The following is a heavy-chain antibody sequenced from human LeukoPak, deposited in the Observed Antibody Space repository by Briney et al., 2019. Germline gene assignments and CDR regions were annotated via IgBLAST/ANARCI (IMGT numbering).Heavy chain of an antibody. J-gene: IGHJ4*02. CDR1: GGTFSSYA. V-gene: IGHV1-69*05. CDR3: ARGLVGATTGLWFDY. D-gene: IGHD1-26*01. CDR2: IIPIFGTA. Sequence: VASVKVSCKASGGTFSSYAISWVRQAPGQGLEWMGGIIPIFGTANYAQKFQGRVTITTDESTSTAYMELRSLRSDDTAVYYCARGLVGATTGLWFDYWGQGTLVTVSS.